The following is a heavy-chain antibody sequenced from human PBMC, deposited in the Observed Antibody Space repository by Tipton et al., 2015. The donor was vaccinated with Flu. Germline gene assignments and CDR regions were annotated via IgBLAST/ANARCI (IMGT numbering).Heavy chain of an antibody. J-gene: IGHJ4*02. CDR2: IWHDGSNK. D-gene: IGHD6-13*01. Sequence: SLRLSCAASGFAFRSYGMHWVRQAPGKGLEWEALIWHDGSNKYHAESVKGRFTISRDNAKNTLYLQMNSLRAEDTAMYYCAREIASEGGYWGQGTLVTVSS. V-gene: IGHV3-33*08. CDR3: AREIASEGGY. CDR1: GFAFRSYG.